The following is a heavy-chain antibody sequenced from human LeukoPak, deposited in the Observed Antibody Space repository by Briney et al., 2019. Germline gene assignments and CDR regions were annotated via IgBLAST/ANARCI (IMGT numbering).Heavy chain of an antibody. D-gene: IGHD1-26*01. Sequence: SETLSLTCTVSGGSISSYYWSWIRQPPGKELEWIGYIYYSGSTNYNPSLKSRVTISVDTSKNQFSLKLSSVTAADTAVYYCARGGWIVGATELNYFDYWGQGTLVTVSS. V-gene: IGHV4-59*01. J-gene: IGHJ4*02. CDR2: IYYSGST. CDR1: GGSISSYY. CDR3: ARGGWIVGATELNYFDY.